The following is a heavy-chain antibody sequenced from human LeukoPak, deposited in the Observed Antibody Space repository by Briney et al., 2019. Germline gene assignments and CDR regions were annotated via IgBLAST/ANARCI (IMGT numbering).Heavy chain of an antibody. CDR1: GFTFSSYW. D-gene: IGHD5-18*01. Sequence: PGGSLRLSCAASGFTFSSYWMHWVRQAPGKGLVWVSRINSDGSSTRYADSVKGRFTISRDNAKNSLYLQMNSLRVEDTAVYYCVRADAKKTAMVDYWGRGTLVAVSS. CDR2: INSDGSST. V-gene: IGHV3-74*01. CDR3: VRADAKKTAMVDY. J-gene: IGHJ4*02.